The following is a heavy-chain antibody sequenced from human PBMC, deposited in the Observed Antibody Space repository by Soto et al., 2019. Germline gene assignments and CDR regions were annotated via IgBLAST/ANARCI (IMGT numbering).Heavy chain of an antibody. Sequence: QVQLQESGPGLVKPSQTLSLNCSVSGVSINSGDYYWSWIGQHAGQGLEWIGYIFYSGTTFYNPSLKSRVTISIDASKNQFALEMSSVTAADTAVYYCAKVRGHAFDIRGQGTMVTFSS. CDR3: AKVRGHAFDI. V-gene: IGHV4-31*03. CDR2: IFYSGTT. D-gene: IGHD3-10*01. J-gene: IGHJ3*02. CDR1: GVSINSGDYY.